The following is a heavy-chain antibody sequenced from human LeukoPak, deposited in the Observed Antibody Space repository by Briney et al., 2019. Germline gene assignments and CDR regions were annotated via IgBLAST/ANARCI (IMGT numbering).Heavy chain of an antibody. CDR3: AREGVGTTKGGIDF. CDR2: IGTAGDT. Sequence: PGGSLRLSCAASGFTFRSYDMHWVRRATGKGLEWVSGIGTAGDTHYPDSVKGRFTTSRENAKNSLYLQMNSLRAGDTAVYYCAREGVGTTKGGIDFWGQGTLVTVSS. V-gene: IGHV3-13*04. D-gene: IGHD1-26*01. CDR1: GFTFRSYD. J-gene: IGHJ4*02.